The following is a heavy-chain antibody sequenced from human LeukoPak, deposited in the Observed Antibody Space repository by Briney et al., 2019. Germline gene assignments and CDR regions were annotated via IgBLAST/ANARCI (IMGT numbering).Heavy chain of an antibody. D-gene: IGHD6-13*01. CDR1: GFTFSSYA. CDR2: ISGSGGST. CDR3: AKEQGQQLVLNPFDY. Sequence: GSLRLSCAASGFTFSSYAMSWVRQAPGKGLEWVSAISGSGGSTYYADSVKGRFTISRDNSKNTLYLQMDSLRAEDTAVYYCAKEQGQQLVLNPFDYWGQGTLVTVSS. V-gene: IGHV3-23*01. J-gene: IGHJ4*02.